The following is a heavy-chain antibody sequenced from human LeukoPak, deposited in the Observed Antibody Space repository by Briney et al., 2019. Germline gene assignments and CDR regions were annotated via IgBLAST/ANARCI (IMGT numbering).Heavy chain of an antibody. J-gene: IGHJ2*01. Sequence: PSETLSLTCAVYGGSFSGYYWSWIRQPPGKGLEWIGEINHSGSTNYNPSLKSRVTISVDTSKNQFSLKLSSVTAADTAVYYCASATTVADWCFDLWGRGTLVTVSS. CDR2: INHSGST. D-gene: IGHD4-23*01. V-gene: IGHV4-34*01. CDR1: GGSFSGYY. CDR3: ASATTVADWCFDL.